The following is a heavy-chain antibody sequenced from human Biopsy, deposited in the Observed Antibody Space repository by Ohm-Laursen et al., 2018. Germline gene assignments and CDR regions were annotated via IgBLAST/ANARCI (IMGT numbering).Heavy chain of an antibody. J-gene: IGHJ5*02. CDR2: MIPSSGKT. CDR1: GYSFSTYD. D-gene: IGHD6-6*01. Sequence: ASVKVSCKSSGYSFSTYDVNWVRQARGQGLEWMGWMIPSSGKTGYAQRFQGRVTLTMNTSISTAYMELSGLRSEDTAVYFCARGYSRRVSIFEASIYWFDTWGQGTLVTVSS. CDR3: ARGYSRRVSIFEASIYWFDT. V-gene: IGHV1-8*01.